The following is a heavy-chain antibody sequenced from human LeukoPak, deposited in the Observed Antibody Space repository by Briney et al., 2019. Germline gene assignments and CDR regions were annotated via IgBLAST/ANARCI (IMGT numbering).Heavy chain of an antibody. CDR1: GFTFSSYS. Sequence: GGSLRLSCAASGFTFSSYSMNWVRQAPGKGLEWVSSISSSSSYIYYADSVKGRFTIYRDNAKNSLYLQMNSLRAEDTAVYYCARGQYDILKDFDYWGQGTLVTVSS. J-gene: IGHJ4*02. D-gene: IGHD3-9*01. V-gene: IGHV3-21*01. CDR3: ARGQYDILKDFDY. CDR2: ISSSSSYI.